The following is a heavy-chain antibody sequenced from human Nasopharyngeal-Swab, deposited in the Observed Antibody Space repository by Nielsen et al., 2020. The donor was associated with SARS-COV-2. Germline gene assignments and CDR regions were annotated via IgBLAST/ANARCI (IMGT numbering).Heavy chain of an antibody. CDR2: IIPIFGTA. V-gene: IGHV1-69*13. CDR1: GYTLTELS. Sequence: SVKVSCKVSGYTLTELSMHWVRQAPGQGLEWMGGIIPIFGTANYAQKFQGRVTITADESTSTAYMELSSLRSEDTAVYYCARDRGYGGWSEPFDYWGQGTLVTVSS. D-gene: IGHD6-19*01. J-gene: IGHJ4*02. CDR3: ARDRGYGGWSEPFDY.